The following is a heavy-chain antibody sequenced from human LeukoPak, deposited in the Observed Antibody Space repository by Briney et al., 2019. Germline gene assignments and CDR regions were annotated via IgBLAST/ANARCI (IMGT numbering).Heavy chain of an antibody. CDR1: GFTFSSYS. CDR2: ISSSSSYI. Sequence: GGSLRLSCAASGFTFSSYSMNWVRQAPGKGLEWVSSISSSSSYIYYADSVKGRFTISRDNSKNTLYLQMNSLRAEDTAVYYCARGVGERGYFDYWGQGTLVTVSS. V-gene: IGHV3-21*01. CDR3: ARGVGERGYFDY. D-gene: IGHD3-10*01. J-gene: IGHJ4*02.